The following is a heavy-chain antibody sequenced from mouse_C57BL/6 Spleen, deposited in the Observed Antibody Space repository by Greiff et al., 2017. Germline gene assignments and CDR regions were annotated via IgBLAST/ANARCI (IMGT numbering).Heavy chain of an antibody. V-gene: IGHV5-16*01. CDR1: GFTFSDYY. D-gene: IGHD1-1*01. Sequence: EVKLMESEGGLVQPGSSMKLSCTASGFTFSDYYMAWVRQVPEKGLEWVANINYDGSSTYYLDSLKGRFIISRDNAKNILYLQMRSLKSEDTATYYCARGPYYYGSSYYFDYWGQGTTLTVSS. CDR2: INYDGSST. CDR3: ARGPYYYGSSYYFDY. J-gene: IGHJ2*01.